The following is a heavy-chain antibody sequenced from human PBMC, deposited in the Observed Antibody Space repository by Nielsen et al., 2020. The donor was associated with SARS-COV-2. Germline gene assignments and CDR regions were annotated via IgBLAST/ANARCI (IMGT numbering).Heavy chain of an antibody. Sequence: WVRQAPGQGLEWMGWISAYNGNTNYAQKLQGRVTMTTDTSTSTAYMELSSLRSEDTAVYYCARGAISGTYYSFDYWGQGTLVTVSS. CDR3: ARGAISGTYYSFDY. CDR2: ISAYNGNT. V-gene: IGHV1-18*01. J-gene: IGHJ4*02. D-gene: IGHD1-26*01.